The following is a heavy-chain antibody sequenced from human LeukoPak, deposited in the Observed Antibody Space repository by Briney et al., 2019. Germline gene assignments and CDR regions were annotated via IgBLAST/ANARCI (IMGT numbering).Heavy chain of an antibody. V-gene: IGHV4-59*01. J-gene: IGHJ4*02. CDR1: GGSISSYY. CDR3: ARATTGFSSNWPFDY. D-gene: IGHD6-13*01. Sequence: PSETLSLTCTVSGGSISSYYWSWIRQPPGKGLEWIGYIYYSGSTNYNPSLKSRVTISVDTSKNQFSLKLSSVTAADTAVYYCARATTGFSSNWPFDYWGQGTLVTVSS. CDR2: IYYSGST.